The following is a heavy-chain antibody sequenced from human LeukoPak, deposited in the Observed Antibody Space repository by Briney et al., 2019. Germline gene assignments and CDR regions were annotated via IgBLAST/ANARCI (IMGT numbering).Heavy chain of an antibody. V-gene: IGHV4-34*01. CDR1: GGSFSGYY. D-gene: IGHD4-23*01. J-gene: IGHJ1*01. CDR3: ARYLDYGGNSRVFQH. CDR2: MYKSGSI. Sequence: SETLSLTCAVYGGSFSGYYWSWIRQPPGKGLEWIGNMYKSGSIYYNPSLKSRVTISIDTSKNQFSLKLSSVTAADTAVYYCARYLDYGGNSRVFQHWGQGTLVTVSS.